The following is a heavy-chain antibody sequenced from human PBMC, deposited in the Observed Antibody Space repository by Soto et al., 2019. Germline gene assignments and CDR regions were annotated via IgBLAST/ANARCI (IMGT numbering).Heavy chain of an antibody. V-gene: IGHV4-39*07. CDR2: FFIGGNT. CDR3: ARTHYCNNDCFSFDE. CDR1: GGSISSSTYY. J-gene: IGHJ4*02. Sequence: SETLSLTCTVSGGSISSSTYYWGWMRQPPGKGLEWIASFFIGGNTYYNPSLKSRVTISVDTSKNQFSLKLSSVTAADTAVYYCARTHYCNNDCFSFDEWGQGTLVTVSS. D-gene: IGHD2-8*01.